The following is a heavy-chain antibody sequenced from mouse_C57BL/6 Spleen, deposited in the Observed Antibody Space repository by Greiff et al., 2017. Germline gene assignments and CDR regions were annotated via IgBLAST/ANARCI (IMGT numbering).Heavy chain of an antibody. CDR3: ARRGYGSSYEYFDY. CDR2: IYPGDGDT. CDR1: GYAFSSSW. Sequence: QVQLKQSGPELVKPGASVKISCKASGYAFSSSWMNWVKQRPGKGLEWIGRIYPGDGDTNYNGKFKGKATLTADKSSSTAYMQLSSLTSEDSAVYFCARRGYGSSYEYFDYWGQGTTLTVSS. V-gene: IGHV1-82*01. D-gene: IGHD1-1*01. J-gene: IGHJ2*01.